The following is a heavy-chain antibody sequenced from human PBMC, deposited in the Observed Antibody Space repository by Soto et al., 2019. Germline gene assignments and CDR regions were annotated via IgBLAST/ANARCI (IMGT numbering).Heavy chain of an antibody. J-gene: IGHJ4*02. CDR1: GDSISSYY. CDR3: ALRSMAVVLAY. Sequence: QVQLQESGPGLVKPSETLSLTCAVSGDSISSYYCMWIPPPPGKGLESIGYLYYGRSANYNPSLKSRVTLSVDTSTNQCSLTLSSMTAADTAVYYCALRSMAVVLAYWGQGTLVPVSS. D-gene: IGHD2-15*01. CDR2: LYYGRSA. V-gene: IGHV4-59*01.